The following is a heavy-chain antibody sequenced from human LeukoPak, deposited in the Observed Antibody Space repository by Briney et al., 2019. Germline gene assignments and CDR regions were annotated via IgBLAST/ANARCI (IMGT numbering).Heavy chain of an antibody. CDR1: GSGFTSYW. D-gene: IGHD3-22*01. J-gene: IGHJ4*02. CDR3: ARLTTMIVVVPGDFDY. V-gene: IGHV5-51*01. CDR2: IYPGDSDT. Sequence: GESLKISCKGSGSGFTSYWIGWVRQMPGKGLEWMGIIYPGDSDTRYSPSFQGQVTISADKSISAAYLQWSSLKASDTAMYYCARLTTMIVVVPGDFDYWGQGTLVTVSS.